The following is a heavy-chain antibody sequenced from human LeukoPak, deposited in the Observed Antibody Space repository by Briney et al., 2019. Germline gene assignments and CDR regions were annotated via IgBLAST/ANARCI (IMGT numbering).Heavy chain of an antibody. CDR1: GGSNSNYY. Sequence: SGTLSLTCTVSGGSNSNYYWGWIRQPPGKGLEWIGSIYNSGGTHYNPSLKSRVTISVDTSKNQFSLKLNSVTAADTAAYYCARYIAATSADYWGPGTLVTVSS. D-gene: IGHD5-12*01. V-gene: IGHV4-39*01. CDR3: ARYIAATSADY. J-gene: IGHJ4*02. CDR2: IYNSGGT.